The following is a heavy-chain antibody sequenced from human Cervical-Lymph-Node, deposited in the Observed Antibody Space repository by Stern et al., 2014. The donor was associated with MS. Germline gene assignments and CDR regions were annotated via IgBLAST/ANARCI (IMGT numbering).Heavy chain of an antibody. J-gene: IGHJ4*02. CDR2: LNPTGGST. CDR3: ARDFTSGWPTGPSD. Sequence: VQLVESGAEVEKPGASVRVSCMTSGYTFSNCYIHWVRQAPGQGLEWMGILNPTGGSTLYARQVQGRLTTPRDTSQYKGPMQLRRLISEDTAVYFCARDFTSGWPTGPSDWGQGTLVNVSS. D-gene: IGHD6-19*01. V-gene: IGHV1-46*01. CDR1: GYTFSNCY.